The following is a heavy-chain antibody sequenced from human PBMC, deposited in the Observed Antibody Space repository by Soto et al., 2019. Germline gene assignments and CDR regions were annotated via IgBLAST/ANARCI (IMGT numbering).Heavy chain of an antibody. D-gene: IGHD3-3*01. Sequence: QVQLQQWGAGLLKPSETLSLTCAVYGGSFSGYYWSWIRQPPGKGLEWIGKINHSGSTNYNPSLKSRVTISVDTSKNQFSLKLSSVTAADTAVYYCARGLHDFWSGYYFDYWGQGTLVTVSS. CDR2: INHSGST. V-gene: IGHV4-34*01. J-gene: IGHJ4*02. CDR3: ARGLHDFWSGYYFDY. CDR1: GGSFSGYY.